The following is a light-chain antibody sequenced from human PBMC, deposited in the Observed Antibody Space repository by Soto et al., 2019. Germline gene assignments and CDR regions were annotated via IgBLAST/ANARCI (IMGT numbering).Light chain of an antibody. Sequence: QSALTQPPSASGSPGQSVTISCTGTSSDVGGYNSVSWYQQHPGKAPKLMIYEVNKRPSGVPDRFSGSKSGNTASLTVSGLQVEDEADYDCSSYGGSNNLVFGGGTKLTVL. CDR2: EVN. J-gene: IGLJ2*01. V-gene: IGLV2-8*01. CDR3: SSYGGSNNLV. CDR1: SSDVGGYNS.